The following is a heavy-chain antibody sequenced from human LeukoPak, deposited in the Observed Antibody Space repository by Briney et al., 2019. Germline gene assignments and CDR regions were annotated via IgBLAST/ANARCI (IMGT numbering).Heavy chain of an antibody. CDR1: GFTFDYFA. Sequence: PGGSLRLSCAASGFTFDYFAMSWVRQTPGKGLGWIAYISRISTAIQYADSVKGRFTISRDNGENSLFLQMNSLRVEDTALYYCARDGYNWADLWGQGTLVTVSS. V-gene: IGHV3-48*01. CDR2: ISRISTAI. J-gene: IGHJ5*02. CDR3: ARDGYNWADL. D-gene: IGHD5-24*01.